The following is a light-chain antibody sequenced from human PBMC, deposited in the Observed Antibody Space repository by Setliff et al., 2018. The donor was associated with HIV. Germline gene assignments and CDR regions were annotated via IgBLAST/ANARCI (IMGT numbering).Light chain of an antibody. V-gene: IGLV1-44*01. CDR3: AAWDDSLNGPYYV. J-gene: IGLJ1*01. CDR2: SNN. CDR1: SSNIGSNT. Sequence: KRVAISCSGSSSNIGSNTVNWYQQLPRTAPKLLIYSNNQRPSGVPDRFSGSKSGTSASLAISGLQSEDEADYYCAAWDDSLNGPYYVFGTGTKVTVL.